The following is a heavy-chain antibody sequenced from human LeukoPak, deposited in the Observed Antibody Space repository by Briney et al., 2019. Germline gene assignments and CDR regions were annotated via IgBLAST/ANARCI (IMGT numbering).Heavy chain of an antibody. V-gene: IGHV4-61*05. D-gene: IGHD5-18*01. J-gene: IGHJ4*02. CDR2: IYYSGST. CDR3: ARGYRSYGYSHLYYFDY. CDR1: GGSINSSRYY. Sequence: KTSETLSLTCIVSGGSINSSRYYWGWIRQPPGKGLEWIAYIYYSGSTKYNPSLKSRVTISVDTSKNQFSLKLSSVTAADTAVYYCARGYRSYGYSHLYYFDYWGQGTLVTVSS.